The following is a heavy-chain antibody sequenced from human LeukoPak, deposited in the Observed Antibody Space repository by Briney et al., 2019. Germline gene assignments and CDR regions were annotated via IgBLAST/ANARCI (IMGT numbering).Heavy chain of an antibody. CDR2: IYHSGST. CDR1: GGSISSSNW. D-gene: IGHD3-22*01. Sequence: SETLSLTCAVSGGSISSSNWWSWVRQPPGKGLEWIGEIYHSGSTNYNPSLKSRVTISVDKSKNQFSLKLSSVTAADTAVYYCARDNYDSSGPFQGGAFDIWGQGTMVTVSS. J-gene: IGHJ3*02. V-gene: IGHV4-4*02. CDR3: ARDNYDSSGPFQGGAFDI.